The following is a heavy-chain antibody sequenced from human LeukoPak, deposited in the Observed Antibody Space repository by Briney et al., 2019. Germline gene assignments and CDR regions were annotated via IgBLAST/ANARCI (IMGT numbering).Heavy chain of an antibody. D-gene: IGHD3-3*01. CDR3: ARREYYDFRSGYYTGIFSAFDI. V-gene: IGHV4-39*01. Sequence: SETLSLTCTVSGGSISSSSYYWGWIRQPPGKGLEWIGSIYYSGSTYYNPSLKSRVTISVDTSKNQFSLKLSSVTAADTAVYYCARREYYDFRSGYYTGIFSAFDIWGQGTMVTVSS. J-gene: IGHJ3*02. CDR1: GGSISSSSYY. CDR2: IYYSGST.